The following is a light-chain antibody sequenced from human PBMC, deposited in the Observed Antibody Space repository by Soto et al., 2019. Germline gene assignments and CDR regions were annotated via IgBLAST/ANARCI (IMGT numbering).Light chain of an antibody. J-gene: IGLJ2*01. CDR3: RSFDSSLSVV. Sequence: QSVLTQPPSVSGAPGQRVTISCTGSSSNIGAGYDVHWYQQLPGRAPKLLIYGNTNRPSGVPDRFSGSKSGTSASLAITGLQAEDEADHYCRSFDSSLSVVFGGG. CDR2: GNT. V-gene: IGLV1-40*01. CDR1: SSNIGAGYD.